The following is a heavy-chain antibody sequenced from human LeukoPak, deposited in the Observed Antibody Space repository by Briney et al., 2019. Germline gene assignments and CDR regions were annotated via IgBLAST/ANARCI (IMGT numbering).Heavy chain of an antibody. CDR2: VSSGSSTI. V-gene: IGHV3-48*01. Sequence: GGSLRLSCSASGFTFSSHNMNWVRQAPGKGLEWVSYVSSGSSTIKYADSVKGRFTISRDNSKSTLYLQMNSLRAEDTAVYYCAREGNRGYSYGPLDYWGQGTLVTVSS. CDR3: AREGNRGYSYGPLDY. CDR1: GFTFSSHN. J-gene: IGHJ4*02. D-gene: IGHD5-18*01.